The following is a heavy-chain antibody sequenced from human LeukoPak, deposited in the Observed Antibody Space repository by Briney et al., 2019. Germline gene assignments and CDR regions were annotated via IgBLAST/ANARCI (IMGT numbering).Heavy chain of an antibody. CDR1: GGSISSYY. Sequence: SETLSLTCTVSGGSISSYYWSWIRQPPGKGLEWIGEINHSGSTNYNPSLKSRVTISVDTSKNQFSLKLSSVTAADTAVYYCARVNGWLRRLFDYWGQGTLVTVSS. D-gene: IGHD5-12*01. V-gene: IGHV4-34*01. CDR3: ARVNGWLRRLFDY. J-gene: IGHJ4*02. CDR2: INHSGST.